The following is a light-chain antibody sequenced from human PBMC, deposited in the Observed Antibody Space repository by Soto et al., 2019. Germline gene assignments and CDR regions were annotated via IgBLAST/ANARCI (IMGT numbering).Light chain of an antibody. CDR2: EGS. J-gene: IGLJ1*01. CDR1: SSDVGSSNL. Sequence: SVLTQPASVSGSRGQSITISCTGTSSDVGSSNLVSWYQQDPGKAPKLIIYEGSRRPSGVSGRFSGSKSGNTASLTISGLQAEDEADYYCCSFAGSSTFYVFGTGTKVTVL. CDR3: CSFAGSSTFYV. V-gene: IGLV2-23*01.